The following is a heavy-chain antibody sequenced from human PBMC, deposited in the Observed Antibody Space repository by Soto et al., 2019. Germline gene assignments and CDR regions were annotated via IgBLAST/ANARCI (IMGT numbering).Heavy chain of an antibody. V-gene: IGHV4-59*08. CDR3: ASGTAVAGTRGFDY. CDR1: GGSMSSYY. Sequence: QVQLQESGPGLVKPSETLSLTCTVSGGSMSSYYWSWIRQSPGKGLELIGYIYYSGSTNYNPSLKSRVTISVEPSKNQLSLKLRSVTAADPAVYYCASGTAVAGTRGFDYWGQGTPVTVSS. CDR2: IYYSGST. D-gene: IGHD6-19*01. J-gene: IGHJ4*02.